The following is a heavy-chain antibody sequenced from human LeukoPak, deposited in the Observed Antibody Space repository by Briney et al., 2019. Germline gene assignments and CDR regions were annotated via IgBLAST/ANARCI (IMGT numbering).Heavy chain of an antibody. D-gene: IGHD6-6*01. J-gene: IGHJ4*02. Sequence: GGSLRLSCAASGFTFSDYWMSWVRQAPGKELQWVANIKQDGSEKHYVDSVKGRFTVSRDNAKNSLYLQMNTLRAEDTAVYYCARLRSSPSSFAYWGQGTLVTVSS. CDR2: IKQDGSEK. V-gene: IGHV3-7*05. CDR1: GFTFSDYW. CDR3: ARLRSSPSSFAY.